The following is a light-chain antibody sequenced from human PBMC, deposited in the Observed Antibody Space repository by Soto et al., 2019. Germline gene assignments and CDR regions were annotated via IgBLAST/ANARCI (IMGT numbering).Light chain of an antibody. CDR2: KAS. V-gene: IGKV1-5*03. Sequence: IQMTQSPSSLSASVGDRVTISCRASQSISSWLAWYQQKPGKAPKLLIYKASSLESGVPSRFSGSGSGTEFTLTISNLQPDDFASYYCQQYNSYWTFGQGTKVDIK. J-gene: IGKJ1*01. CDR3: QQYNSYWT. CDR1: QSISSW.